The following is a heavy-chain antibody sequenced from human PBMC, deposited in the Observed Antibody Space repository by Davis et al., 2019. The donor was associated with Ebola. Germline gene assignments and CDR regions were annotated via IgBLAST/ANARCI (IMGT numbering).Heavy chain of an antibody. J-gene: IGHJ4*02. V-gene: IGHV1-69*13. Sequence: SVKVSCKASGGTFSSYAISWVRQAPGQGLEWMGGIIPIFGTANYAQKFQGRVTITADESTSTAYMELSSLRSEDTAVYYCARDGYSYGSPPFDYWGQGTLVTVSS. CDR2: IIPIFGTA. CDR1: GGTFSSYA. D-gene: IGHD5-18*01. CDR3: ARDGYSYGSPPFDY.